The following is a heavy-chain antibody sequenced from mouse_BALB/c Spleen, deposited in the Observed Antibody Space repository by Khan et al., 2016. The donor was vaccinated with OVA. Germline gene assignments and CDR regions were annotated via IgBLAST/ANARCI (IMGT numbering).Heavy chain of an antibody. Sequence: QVQLKESGPGLVAPSQSLSITCTVSGFSLTSYGVHWVRQPPGKGLEWLGIIWAGGSTNYNSALMSRLSISKDNSKSQVFVKMISLQTDDTAMYYCARDHGNTYEYFDYWGQGTTLIVSS. CDR2: IWAGGST. D-gene: IGHD1-1*01. CDR3: ARDHGNTYEYFDY. CDR1: GFSLTSYG. V-gene: IGHV2-9*02. J-gene: IGHJ2*01.